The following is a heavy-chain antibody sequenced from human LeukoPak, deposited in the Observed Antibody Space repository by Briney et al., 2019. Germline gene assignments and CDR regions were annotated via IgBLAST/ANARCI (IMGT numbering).Heavy chain of an antibody. CDR2: ISAYNGNT. CDR1: GYTFTSYG. Sequence: GASVTVSCKASGYTFTSYGISWVRQAPGQGLEWMGWISAYNGNTNYAQKLQGRVTMTTDTSTSTAYMELRSLRSDDTAVYYCAREGITIFGVVPHFDYWGQGTLVTVSS. CDR3: AREGITIFGVVPHFDY. V-gene: IGHV1-18*01. D-gene: IGHD3-3*01. J-gene: IGHJ4*02.